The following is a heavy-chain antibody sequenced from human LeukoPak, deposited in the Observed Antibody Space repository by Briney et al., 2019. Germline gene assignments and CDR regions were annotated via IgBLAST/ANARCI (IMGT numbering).Heavy chain of an antibody. V-gene: IGHV3-21*01. Sequence: GGSLRLSCAASGFTFSSYSMNWVRQAPGKGLEWVSSISSSSSYIYYADSVKGRFTISRDNAKNSLYLQMNSLRAEDTAVYYCAREPASQLRYYYYGMDVWGQGTTVTVSS. D-gene: IGHD6-6*01. CDR1: GFTFSSYS. J-gene: IGHJ6*02. CDR2: ISSSSSYI. CDR3: AREPASQLRYYYYGMDV.